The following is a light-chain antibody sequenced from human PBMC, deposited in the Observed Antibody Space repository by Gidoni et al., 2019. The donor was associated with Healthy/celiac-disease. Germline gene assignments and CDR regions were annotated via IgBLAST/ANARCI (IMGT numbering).Light chain of an antibody. J-gene: IGKJ1*01. Sequence: DLVITHSPDSLAVSLGERATINCKSSQSVFYSSNNKKSLAWYQQKPVPPPKLLIYWASTRESGVPDRFSGSGSGTDFTLTISSLQAADVAVYYCQQYYSTPRTFGQGTKVEIK. CDR3: QQYYSTPRT. CDR1: QSVFYSSNNKKS. CDR2: WAS. V-gene: IGKV4-1*01.